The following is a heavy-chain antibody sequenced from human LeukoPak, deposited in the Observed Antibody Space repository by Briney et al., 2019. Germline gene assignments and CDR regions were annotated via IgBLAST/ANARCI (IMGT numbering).Heavy chain of an antibody. Sequence: SVKVSCKASGGTFSSYAISWVRQAPGQGLEWMGGIIPIFGTANYAQKFQGRVTITTYESTSTAYRELSSLRSEDTAVYYCARESNCSGGSCYFVYWGQGTLVTVSS. D-gene: IGHD2-15*01. CDR1: GGTFSSYA. CDR2: IIPIFGTA. J-gene: IGHJ4*02. V-gene: IGHV1-69*05. CDR3: ARESNCSGGSCYFVY.